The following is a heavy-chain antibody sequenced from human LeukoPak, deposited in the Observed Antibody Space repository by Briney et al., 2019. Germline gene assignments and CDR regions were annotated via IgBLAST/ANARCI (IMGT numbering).Heavy chain of an antibody. J-gene: IGHJ4*02. D-gene: IGHD1-26*01. Sequence: GGSLRLSCAASGFTFSSYAMHWVRQAPGKGLEWVAIISYDGNIKYYADSVKGRFTISRDNSKNTLYLQMNSLRAEDTAVYYCARESNSYSGSFTDYWGQGTLVTVSS. CDR3: ARESNSYSGSFTDY. CDR2: ISYDGNIK. V-gene: IGHV3-30-3*01. CDR1: GFTFSSYA.